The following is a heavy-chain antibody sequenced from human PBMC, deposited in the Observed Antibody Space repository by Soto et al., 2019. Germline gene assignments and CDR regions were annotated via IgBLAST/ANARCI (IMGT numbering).Heavy chain of an antibody. Sequence: EVQLVESGGGLVQPGGSLRLSCAASGFSFSDHFMDWVRQAPGKGLEWVGRIRNEAKRYTTEYAASEKGRFIISRDESKNSLYPQMSRLRNEETSVYYCARDRVLVQGGWIGYDMDVLCQGTTVTVSS. V-gene: IGHV3-72*01. CDR1: GFSFSDHF. CDR2: IRNEAKRYTT. D-gene: IGHD3-10*01. CDR3: ARDRVLVQGGWIGYDMDV. J-gene: IGHJ6*02.